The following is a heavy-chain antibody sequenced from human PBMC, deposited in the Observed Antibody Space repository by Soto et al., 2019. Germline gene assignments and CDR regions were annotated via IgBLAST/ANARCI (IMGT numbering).Heavy chain of an antibody. Sequence: QVQLVESGGGVVQPGRSLRLSCAASGFTFSSYGMHWVRQAPGKGLEWVAVIWYDGSNKYYADSVKGRFTISRDNSKNTLYLQMNSLRAEDTAVYYCAINYGGNPFDYWDQGTLVTVSS. J-gene: IGHJ4*02. D-gene: IGHD4-17*01. CDR2: IWYDGSNK. V-gene: IGHV3-33*01. CDR3: AINYGGNPFDY. CDR1: GFTFSSYG.